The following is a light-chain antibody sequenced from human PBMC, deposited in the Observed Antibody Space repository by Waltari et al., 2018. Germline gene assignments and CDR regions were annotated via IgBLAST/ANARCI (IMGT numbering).Light chain of an antibody. Sequence: ETVMTQSPATLSVSPGGSATHSCRASRSVSANLAWYQQKPGQPPRLLIYGTSTRAAGVPARFSGSGSETEFTLTISSLQSGDSAVYICQQYNNWPPITFGQGTRLEIK. J-gene: IGKJ5*01. CDR1: RSVSAN. CDR2: GTS. CDR3: QQYNNWPPIT. V-gene: IGKV3-15*01.